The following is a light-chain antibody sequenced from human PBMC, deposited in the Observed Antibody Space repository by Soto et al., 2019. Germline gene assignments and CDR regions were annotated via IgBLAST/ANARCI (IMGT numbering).Light chain of an antibody. CDR1: QSLSSSY. Sequence: EIVLTQSPGTLSLSPGERATLSCRASQSLSSSYLAWYQQKPGQAPRLLIYGTSIRATGIPDRFSGSGSGTDFTLTITRLEPEDFAVYYCQQYGSSRLTFGGGTKVEIK. V-gene: IGKV3-20*01. J-gene: IGKJ4*01. CDR3: QQYGSSRLT. CDR2: GTS.